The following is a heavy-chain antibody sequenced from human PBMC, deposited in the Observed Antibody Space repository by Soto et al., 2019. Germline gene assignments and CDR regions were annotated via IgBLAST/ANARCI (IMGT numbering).Heavy chain of an antibody. Sequence: QVQLVQSGAEVKKPGASVKVSCRASGYTFTSYGISWVRQAPGQGLEWLGWISAYNGNTNFAQKGQGRVTMTTAPSPTTAYMEPRSLRSAASAMYFCARYILSAYSGNYYYYAMDVWGQGTTVAVSS. CDR1: GYTFTSYG. CDR3: ARYILSAYSGNYYYYAMDV. V-gene: IGHV1-18*01. D-gene: IGHD3-9*01. J-gene: IGHJ6*02. CDR2: ISAYNGNT.